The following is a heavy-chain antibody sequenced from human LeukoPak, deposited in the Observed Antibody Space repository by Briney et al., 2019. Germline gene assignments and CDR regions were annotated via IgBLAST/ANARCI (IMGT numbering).Heavy chain of an antibody. CDR3: ARDYCSGGSCPHDY. CDR2: INPSGGST. J-gene: IGHJ4*02. V-gene: IGHV1-46*01. Sequence: GASVKVSCKASGYTFTSYYMHWVRQAPGQGLEWMGIINPSGGSTSYAQKFQGRVTMTRDTSISTAYMELSRLRSDDTAVYYCARDYCSGGSCPHDYWGQGTLVTVSS. D-gene: IGHD2-15*01. CDR1: GYTFTSYY.